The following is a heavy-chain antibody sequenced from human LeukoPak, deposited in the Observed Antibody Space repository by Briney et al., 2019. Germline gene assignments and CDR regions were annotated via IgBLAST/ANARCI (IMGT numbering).Heavy chain of an antibody. CDR3: AGGALDY. D-gene: IGHD3-16*01. CDR1: GFTFSDYW. CDR2: INQDGSEQ. J-gene: IGHJ1*01. V-gene: IGHV3-7*04. Sequence: GGSLRLSCAPSGFTFSDYWMTWVRQAPEQGLGWVAHINQDGSEQPFMGSVQGRFTISRDNAKNSLYLQMDSLRAEDTAVYYCAGGALDYWGQGTPVTVSS.